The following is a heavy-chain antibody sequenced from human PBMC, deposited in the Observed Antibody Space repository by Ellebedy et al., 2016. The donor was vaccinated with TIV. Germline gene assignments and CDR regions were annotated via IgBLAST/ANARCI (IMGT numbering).Heavy chain of an antibody. CDR2: INAGNGNT. J-gene: IGHJ6*02. V-gene: IGHV1-3*01. CDR3: ARDLGSYDSSGYYRPSYYYYGMDV. CDR1: GYTFTRYA. D-gene: IGHD3-22*01. Sequence: ASVKVSCKASGYTFTRYAMHWVRQAPGQRLEWMGWINAGNGNTKYSRKIQGRVTINRDTSASTAYMELSSLRSEDTAVYYCARDLGSYDSSGYYRPSYYYYGMDVWGQGTTVTVSS.